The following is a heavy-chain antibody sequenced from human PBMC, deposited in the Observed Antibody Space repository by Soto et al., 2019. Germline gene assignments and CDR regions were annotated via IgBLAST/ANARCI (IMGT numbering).Heavy chain of an antibody. Sequence: QVQMQESGPGLVKPSGTLSLTCAVSGDSISSSVWWTWVRQPPGKGLEWIGEVFHTGNTNYNPSLESRVTMSVDKSTNEFSLKVTSVTAADTAIYYCARKAWVRFDYWGQGALVTVSS. D-gene: IGHD2-21*01. V-gene: IGHV4-4*02. CDR3: ARKAWVRFDY. CDR1: GDSISSSVW. CDR2: VFHTGNT. J-gene: IGHJ4*02.